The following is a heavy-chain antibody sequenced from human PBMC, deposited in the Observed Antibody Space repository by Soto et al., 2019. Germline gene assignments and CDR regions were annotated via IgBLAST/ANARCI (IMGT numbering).Heavy chain of an antibody. CDR3: ARQNPAPGYYYGMDV. Sequence: QLQLQESGPGLVKPSETLSLTCTVSGGSISSSSYYWGWIRQPPGKGLEWIGSIYYSGSTYYNPSLKSRVTISVDTSKNQFSLKLSSVTAADTAVYYCARQNPAPGYYYGMDVWGQGTTVTVSS. CDR1: GGSISSSSYY. CDR2: IYYSGST. V-gene: IGHV4-39*01. J-gene: IGHJ6*02.